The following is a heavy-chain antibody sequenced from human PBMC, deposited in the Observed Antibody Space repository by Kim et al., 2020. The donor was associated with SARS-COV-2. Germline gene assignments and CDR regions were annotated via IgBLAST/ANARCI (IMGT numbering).Heavy chain of an antibody. CDR3: ARDRTERFLEWPSPRPKHYYGMDV. V-gene: IGHV3-48*02. J-gene: IGHJ6*02. Sequence: GGSLRLSCAASGFTFSSYSMNWVRQAPGKGLEWVSYISSSSSTIYYADSVKGRFTISRDNAKNSLYLQMNSLRDEDTAVYYCARDRTERFLEWPSPRPKHYYGMDVWGQGTTVTVSS. CDR2: ISSSSSTI. CDR1: GFTFSSYS. D-gene: IGHD3-3*01.